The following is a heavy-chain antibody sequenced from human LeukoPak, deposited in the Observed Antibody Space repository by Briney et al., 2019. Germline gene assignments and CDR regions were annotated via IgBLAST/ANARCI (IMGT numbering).Heavy chain of an antibody. CDR1: GFTFSSYA. D-gene: IGHD3-10*01. V-gene: IGHV3-30*04. Sequence: GGSLRLSCAASGFTFSSYAMHWVRQAPGKGLEWVAVISYDGSNKYYADSVKGRFTISRDNSKNTLYLQMNSLRAEDTAVYYCAREYYYGSGTYYYYMDVWGKGTTVTVSS. J-gene: IGHJ6*03. CDR2: ISYDGSNK. CDR3: AREYYYGSGTYYYYMDV.